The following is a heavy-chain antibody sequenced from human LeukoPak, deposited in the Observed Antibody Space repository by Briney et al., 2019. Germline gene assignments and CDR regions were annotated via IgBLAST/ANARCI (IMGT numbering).Heavy chain of an antibody. D-gene: IGHD4-17*01. CDR3: ARTRYYGDYGFEMDV. CDR1: GGTFSSYA. Sequence: ASVKVSCKASGGTFSSYAISWVRQAPGQGLEWMGWISAYNGNTNYAQKLQGRVTMTTDTSTSTAYMELRSLRSEDTAVYYCARTRYYGDYGFEMDVWGKGTTVTVSS. CDR2: ISAYNGNT. J-gene: IGHJ6*03. V-gene: IGHV1-18*01.